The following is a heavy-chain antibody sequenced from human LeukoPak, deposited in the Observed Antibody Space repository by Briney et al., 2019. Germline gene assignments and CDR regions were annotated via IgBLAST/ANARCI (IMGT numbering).Heavy chain of an antibody. V-gene: IGHV4-59*01. J-gene: IGHJ3*02. CDR2: IYYSGST. CDR3: ARDGEADAFDI. D-gene: IGHD3-10*01. Sequence: PSETLSLTCTVSGGSISSYYWSWIRQPPGKGLEWIGYIYYSGSTNYNPSLKSRVTISVDTSKNQFSLKLSSVTAADTAVYYCARDGEADAFDIWGQGTMVTVSS. CDR1: GGSISSYY.